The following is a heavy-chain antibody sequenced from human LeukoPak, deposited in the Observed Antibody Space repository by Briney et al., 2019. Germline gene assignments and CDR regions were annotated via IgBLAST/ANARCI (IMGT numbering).Heavy chain of an antibody. CDR3: ATAIVAAYDY. CDR2: IYPGDSDT. CDR1: GYIFTDYW. J-gene: IGHJ4*02. V-gene: IGHV5-51*01. Sequence: GESLQISCKASGYIFTDYWIGWVRQMPGEGLEWMGIIYPGDSDTRYSPSFQGQVTFSADKSISTAYLQWRSLKASDSAIYYCATAIVAAYDYWGQGTLVTVSS. D-gene: IGHD1-26*01.